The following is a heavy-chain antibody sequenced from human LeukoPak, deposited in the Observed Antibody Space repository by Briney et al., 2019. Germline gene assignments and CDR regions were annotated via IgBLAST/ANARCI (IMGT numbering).Heavy chain of an antibody. D-gene: IGHD3-9*01. CDR1: GYRFTSYG. CDR2: ISAYNGNT. Sequence: GASVKVSCKASGYRFTSYGISWVRQAPGQGLEWMGWISAYNGNTNYAQKLQGRVTMTTDTSTSTAYMELRSLRSDDTAVYYCARGDDGDILTGLVFDYWGQGTLVTVSS. CDR3: ARGDDGDILTGLVFDY. J-gene: IGHJ4*02. V-gene: IGHV1-18*01.